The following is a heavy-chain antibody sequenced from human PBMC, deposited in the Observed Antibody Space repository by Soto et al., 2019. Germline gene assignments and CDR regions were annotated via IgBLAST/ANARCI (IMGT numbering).Heavy chain of an antibody. J-gene: IGHJ4*02. D-gene: IGHD3-3*01. Sequence: ASVKVSCKASGYTFTSYGISWVRQAPGQVFDLMVWISAYNCNTYYAQKLQGRVTMTTDTSTSTAYMELRSLRSDDTAVYYCARVNGRGITIFGVVDYWGQGTLVTVSS. CDR2: ISAYNCNT. V-gene: IGHV1-18*01. CDR1: GYTFTSYG. CDR3: ARVNGRGITIFGVVDY.